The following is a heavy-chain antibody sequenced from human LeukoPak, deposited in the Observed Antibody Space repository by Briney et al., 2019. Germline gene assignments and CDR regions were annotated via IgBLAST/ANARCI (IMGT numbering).Heavy chain of an antibody. V-gene: IGHV3-33*01. D-gene: IGHD3-22*01. J-gene: IGHJ4*02. Sequence: GGSLRLSCAASGLTFSSYGMHWVRQAPGKGLEWVAVIWYDGSNKYYADSVKGRFTISRDNSKNTLYLQMNSLRAEDTAVYYCARAPPVAPYYYDSSGYYYFDYWGQGTLVTVSS. CDR3: ARAPPVAPYYYDSSGYYYFDY. CDR1: GLTFSSYG. CDR2: IWYDGSNK.